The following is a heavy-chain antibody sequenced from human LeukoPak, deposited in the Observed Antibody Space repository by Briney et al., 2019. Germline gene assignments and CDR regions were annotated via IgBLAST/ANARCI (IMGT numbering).Heavy chain of an antibody. V-gene: IGHV1-2*02. CDR1: GYTFTGYY. CDR2: INPNSGGT. Sequence: ASVKVSCKASGYTFTGYYMHWVRQAPGQGLEWMGWINPNSGGTNYAQKFQGRVTMTRDTSISTAYMELTSLRSDDTAVYYCAKASTFYYYGMDVWGQGTTVTVSS. D-gene: IGHD3-16*01. CDR3: AKASTFYYYGMDV. J-gene: IGHJ6*02.